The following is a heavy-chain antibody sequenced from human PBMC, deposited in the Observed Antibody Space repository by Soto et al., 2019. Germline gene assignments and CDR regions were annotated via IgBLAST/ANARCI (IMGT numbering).Heavy chain of an antibody. V-gene: IGHV1-3*01. CDR1: EDTFSIYT. CDR2: INAGNGNT. Sequence: ASVKVSCKTSEDTFSIYTLSWVRQAPGQRLEWMGWINAGNGNTKYSQKFQGRVTITRDTSASTAYMELSSLRSEDTAVYYCASFRYNGYYGMDVWGQGTTVTVSS. J-gene: IGHJ6*02. D-gene: IGHD1-26*01. CDR3: ASFRYNGYYGMDV.